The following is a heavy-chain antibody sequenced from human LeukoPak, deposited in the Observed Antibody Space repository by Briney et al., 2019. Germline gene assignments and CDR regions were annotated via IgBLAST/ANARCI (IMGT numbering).Heavy chain of an antibody. J-gene: IGHJ5*02. V-gene: IGHV3-21*01. CDR3: ARDFSGFGESADH. Sequence: PGGSLRLSCAASGFTFINYNMIWVRQAPGKGLEWVSSMSDTSNYIYYADSVKGRFTISRDNAKKSLFLQMNSLRAEDTAVYYCARDFSGFGESADHWGQGTLVTVSS. CDR2: MSDTSNYI. CDR1: GFTFINYN. D-gene: IGHD3-10*01.